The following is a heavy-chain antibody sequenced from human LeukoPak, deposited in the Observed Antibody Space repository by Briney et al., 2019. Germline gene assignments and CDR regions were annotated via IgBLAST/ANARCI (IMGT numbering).Heavy chain of an antibody. CDR3: ASLIVAISPTFDY. V-gene: IGHV3-7*01. J-gene: IGHJ4*02. Sequence: GGSLRLSCAASGFTFSSYAMSWVRQAPGKGLEWVANIKQDGSEKYYVDSVKGRFTISRDNAKNSLYLQMNSLRAEDTAVYYCASLIVAISPTFDYWGQGTLVTVSS. CDR2: IKQDGSEK. D-gene: IGHD5-12*01. CDR1: GFTFSSYA.